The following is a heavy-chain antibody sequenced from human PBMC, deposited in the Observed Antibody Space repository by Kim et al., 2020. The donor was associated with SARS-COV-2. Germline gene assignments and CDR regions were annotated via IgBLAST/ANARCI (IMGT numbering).Heavy chain of an antibody. J-gene: IGHJ6*02. D-gene: IGHD3-10*01. Sequence: GGSLRLSCTASGFTFSSYDIHWVRQAPGKGLEWVALVSHDGTQRSHADSVKGRFTISRDNTKKTLYLQMNSLRHEDTAVYYCARFGHMIGGIIVNYYAMDVWGHGTTVTGS. CDR3: ARFGHMIGGIIVNYYAMDV. CDR2: VSHDGTQR. CDR1: GFTFSSYD. V-gene: IGHV3-30*03.